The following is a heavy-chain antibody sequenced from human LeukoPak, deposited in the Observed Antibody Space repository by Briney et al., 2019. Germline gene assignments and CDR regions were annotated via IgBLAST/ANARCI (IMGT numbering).Heavy chain of an antibody. CDR3: AKSYPLVVLPAESPFDY. J-gene: IGHJ4*02. Sequence: PGGSLRLSCAASGFTFSSYWMSWVRQAPGKGLEWVANIKEDGSEKYYVDSVKGRFTISRDNSKNTLYLQMNSLRAEDTAVYYCAKSYPLVVLPAESPFDYWGQGTLVTVSS. D-gene: IGHD2-2*01. V-gene: IGHV3-7*03. CDR2: IKEDGSEK. CDR1: GFTFSSYW.